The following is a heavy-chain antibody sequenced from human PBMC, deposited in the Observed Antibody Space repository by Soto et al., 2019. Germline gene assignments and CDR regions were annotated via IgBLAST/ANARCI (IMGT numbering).Heavy chain of an antibody. D-gene: IGHD3-10*01. CDR2: ISYDGSNK. J-gene: IGHJ6*02. V-gene: IGHV3-30*03. Sequence: QVQLVESGGGVVQPGRSLRLSCAASGFNFSNYGMHWVHQAPGKGLEWVAVISYDGSNKYYADSVKGRFTISRDNSKNTAYLQVNTLRAEDTAVYYCARDFSLRGVINPYGMDVWGQGTTVTVSS. CDR1: GFNFSNYG. CDR3: ARDFSLRGVINPYGMDV.